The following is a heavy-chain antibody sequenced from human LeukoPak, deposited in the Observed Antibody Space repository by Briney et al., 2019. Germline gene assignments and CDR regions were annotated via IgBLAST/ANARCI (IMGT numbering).Heavy chain of an antibody. Sequence: ASVKVSCKASGYTFTSYSMHWVRQAPGQGLEWMGIINPNGGSTIYAQKFQGRVTMTRDTSTSTVYMDLTSLRSEDAAVYYCARGGMVRDRRHFQFDHWGQGTLVTVSS. CDR2: INPNGGST. D-gene: IGHD3-10*01. CDR3: ARGGMVRDRRHFQFDH. V-gene: IGHV1-46*01. J-gene: IGHJ4*02. CDR1: GYTFTSYS.